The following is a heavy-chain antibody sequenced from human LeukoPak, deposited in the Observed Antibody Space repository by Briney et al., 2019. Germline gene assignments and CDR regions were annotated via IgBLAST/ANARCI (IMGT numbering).Heavy chain of an antibody. CDR3: ARQGSSTTQLLAY. Sequence: SVKVSCKASGSTFSSYAISWVRQAPGQGLEWMGGIIPIFGTANYAQKFQGRVTITTDESTSTAYMELSSLRSEDTAVYYCARQGSSTTQLLAYWGQGTLVTVSS. J-gene: IGHJ4*02. CDR1: GSTFSSYA. CDR2: IIPIFGTA. D-gene: IGHD2-2*01. V-gene: IGHV1-69*05.